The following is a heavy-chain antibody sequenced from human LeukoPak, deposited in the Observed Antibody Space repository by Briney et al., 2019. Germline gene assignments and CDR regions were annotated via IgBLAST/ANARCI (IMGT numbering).Heavy chain of an antibody. CDR3: ARDRGYCGRTSCYQYFYYYMDV. CDR2: ICTSGST. Sequence: SETLSLTCTVSGDSISSYRWSWIRQPAGKGLEWIGRICTSGSTTYNPSLKSRVTMSVDTSKNQSSLELSSVTAADTAVYHCARDRGYCGRTSCYQYFYYYMDVWAKGTTVTVSS. D-gene: IGHD2-2*01. V-gene: IGHV4-4*07. CDR1: GDSISSYR. J-gene: IGHJ6*03.